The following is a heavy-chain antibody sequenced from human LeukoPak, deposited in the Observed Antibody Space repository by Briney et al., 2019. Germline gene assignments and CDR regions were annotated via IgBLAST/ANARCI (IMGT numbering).Heavy chain of an antibody. J-gene: IGHJ6*02. CDR3: ARVMGLSAIYYYYGMDV. CDR2: ISYDGSNK. D-gene: IGHD2-8*01. V-gene: IGHV3-30-3*01. Sequence: GGSLRLSCAASGFTFSSYAMHWVRQAPGKGLEWVAVISYDGSNKYYADSVKGRFTISRDNSKNTLYLQMNSLRAEDTAVYYCARVMGLSAIYYYYGMDVWGQGTTVTVSS. CDR1: GFTFSSYA.